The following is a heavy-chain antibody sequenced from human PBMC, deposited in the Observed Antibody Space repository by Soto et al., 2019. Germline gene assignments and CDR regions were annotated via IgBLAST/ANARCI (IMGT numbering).Heavy chain of an antibody. CDR2: IYYSGSP. CDR1: SASISSGDYY. Sequence: QVQLQESGPGLVKPSQTLPLTCTVSSASISSGDYYWSWIRQPPGKGLEWIGHIYYSGSPSYNPSLKSRLTISVDTSKNQFSLNLTSVTAADTAMYYCARDNWSTSRYFDYWGQGILVTVSS. CDR3: ARDNWSTSRYFDY. J-gene: IGHJ4*02. V-gene: IGHV4-30-4*01. D-gene: IGHD6-13*01.